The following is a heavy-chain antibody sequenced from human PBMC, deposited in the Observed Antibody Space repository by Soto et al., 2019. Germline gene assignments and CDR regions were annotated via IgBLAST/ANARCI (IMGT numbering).Heavy chain of an antibody. Sequence: ASVKVSCKASGFNFAGYFLHWVRQTPGQWLEWMGWINPNSGVTKDAQKFQGRVTMTWDTSIKTAYMELVSLRFDDMAIYYCARGVWGSSHDLDYWGQGTRVTVYS. J-gene: IGHJ4*02. D-gene: IGHD3-16*01. CDR1: GFNFAGYF. V-gene: IGHV1-2*02. CDR2: INPNSGVT. CDR3: ARGVWGSSHDLDY.